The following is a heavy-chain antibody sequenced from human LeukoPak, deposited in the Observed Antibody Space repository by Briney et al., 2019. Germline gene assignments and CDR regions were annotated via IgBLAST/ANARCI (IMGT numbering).Heavy chain of an antibody. CDR3: ARINIGYCTNGVCYTDY. D-gene: IGHD2-8*01. J-gene: IGHJ4*02. Sequence: SETLSLTCAVSGYSISSGYYWGWIRQPPGKGLEWIGSIYHSGSTNYNPSLKSRVTISVDTSKNQFSLKLSSVTAADTAVYYCARINIGYCTNGVCYTDYWGQGTLVTVSS. CDR2: IYHSGST. V-gene: IGHV4-38-2*01. CDR1: GYSISSGYY.